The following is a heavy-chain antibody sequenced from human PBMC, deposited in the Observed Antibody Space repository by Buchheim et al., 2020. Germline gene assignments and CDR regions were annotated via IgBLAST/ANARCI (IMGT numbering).Heavy chain of an antibody. CDR1: GFTFSSYW. D-gene: IGHD3-9*01. V-gene: IGHV3-74*01. Sequence: EVRLVESGGGLVQPGGSLRLSCAASGFTFSSYWMHWVRQPPGTGLEWVSRVNTDGSWTIYADSVKGRFPISRDNAKNTLYLQINSLRTDDTAVYYCVRSPPGASTGYHFDSWGQGTL. CDR3: VRSPPGASTGYHFDS. CDR2: VNTDGSWT. J-gene: IGHJ4*02.